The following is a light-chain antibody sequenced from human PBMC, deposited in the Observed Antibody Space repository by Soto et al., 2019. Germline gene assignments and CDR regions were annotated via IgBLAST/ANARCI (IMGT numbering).Light chain of an antibody. CDR1: QSISSN. CDR3: QQYYNWPMYT. J-gene: IGKJ2*01. V-gene: IGKV3-15*01. CDR2: GAS. Sequence: EIVMTQSPATLSVSPGERATLSCRASQSISSNLAWYQQKPGQAPRLLIYGASYRATGIPARFSGSGSGTEFTLTISSLQSEDFAVYYCQQYYNWPMYTFGQGTKLEIK.